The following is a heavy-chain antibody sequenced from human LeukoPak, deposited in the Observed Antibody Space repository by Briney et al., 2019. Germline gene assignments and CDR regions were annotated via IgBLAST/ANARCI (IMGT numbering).Heavy chain of an antibody. J-gene: IGHJ4*02. CDR1: GYTLTELS. D-gene: IGHD3-22*01. Sequence: ASVKVSCKVSGYTLTELSMHWVRQAPGKGLEWMGGFDPEHGETVYAQKFQGRLTMTEDTSTDTAYMELSSLRSEDTAVYYCASERVYYDSSGYYYYWGQGTLVTVSS. V-gene: IGHV1-24*01. CDR2: FDPEHGET. CDR3: ASERVYYDSSGYYYY.